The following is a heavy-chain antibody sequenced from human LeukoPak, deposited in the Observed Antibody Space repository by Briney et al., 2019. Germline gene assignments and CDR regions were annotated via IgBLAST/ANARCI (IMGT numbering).Heavy chain of an antibody. Sequence: PSETLSLTCTVSGGSISSSSYYWGWIRQPPGKGLEWIGSIYYTGSTYYNPSLKSRVTISVDTSKNQFSLKLSSVTAADTAVYYCARGRTPGIAVAGRSFDYWGQGTLVTVSS. CDR1: GGSISSSSYY. CDR2: IYYTGST. D-gene: IGHD6-19*01. J-gene: IGHJ4*02. CDR3: ARGRTPGIAVAGRSFDY. V-gene: IGHV4-39*07.